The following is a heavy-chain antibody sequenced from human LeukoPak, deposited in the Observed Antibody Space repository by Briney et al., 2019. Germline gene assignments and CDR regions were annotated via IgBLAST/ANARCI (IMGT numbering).Heavy chain of an antibody. Sequence: GGSLRLSCAASGFTFRSYAMSWVRRAPGKGLEGCSAISGSGGSTYYADSVKGRFTISSDNSKNTLYLQMNSLRAEDTAVYYCAKALSSSTTYFDYWGQGTLVTVSS. D-gene: IGHD6-6*01. V-gene: IGHV3-23*01. CDR2: ISGSGGST. J-gene: IGHJ4*02. CDR3: AKALSSSTTYFDY. CDR1: GFTFRSYA.